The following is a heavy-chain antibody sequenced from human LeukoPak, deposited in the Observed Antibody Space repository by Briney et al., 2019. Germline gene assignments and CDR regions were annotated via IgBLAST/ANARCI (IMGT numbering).Heavy chain of an antibody. CDR3: AREGNYVWGSYPLDY. V-gene: IGHV4-34*01. Sequence: KPSETLSLTCAVYGGSFSGYYWSWIRQPPGKGLEWIGEINHSGSTNYNPSLKSRVTISVDTSKNQFSLKPSSVTAADTAVYYCAREGNYVWGSYPLDYWGQGTLVTVSS. CDR1: GGSFSGYY. J-gene: IGHJ4*02. D-gene: IGHD3-16*02. CDR2: INHSGST.